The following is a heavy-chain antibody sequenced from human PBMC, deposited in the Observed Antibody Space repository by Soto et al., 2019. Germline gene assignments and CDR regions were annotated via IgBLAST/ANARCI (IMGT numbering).Heavy chain of an antibody. V-gene: IGHV3-30*18. J-gene: IGHJ4*02. CDR3: AKDLDIVVVPAAGH. CDR2: ISYDGSNK. Sequence: QVQLVESGGGVVQPGRSLRLSCAASGFTFSSYGMHWDRQAPGKGLEWVAVISYDGSNKYYADSVKGRFTISRDNSKNTLYLQMNSLRGEDTAVYYCAKDLDIVVVPAAGHWGQGTLVTVSS. CDR1: GFTFSSYG. D-gene: IGHD2-2*01.